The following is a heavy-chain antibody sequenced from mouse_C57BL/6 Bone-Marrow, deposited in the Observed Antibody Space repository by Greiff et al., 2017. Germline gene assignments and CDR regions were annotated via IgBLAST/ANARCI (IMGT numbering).Heavy chain of an antibody. D-gene: IGHD2-2*01. V-gene: IGHV14-2*01. CDR3: ASLLWLQDYAMDY. J-gene: IGHJ4*01. CDR1: GFNIKDYY. CDR2: IDPEDGET. Sequence: VQLQQSGAELVKPGASVKLSCTASGFNIKDYYMHWVKQRTEQGLEWIGRIDPEDGETKYAPKFQGKATITAATSSNTAYLQLSSLTSEDTAVYYCASLLWLQDYAMDYWGQGTSVTVSS.